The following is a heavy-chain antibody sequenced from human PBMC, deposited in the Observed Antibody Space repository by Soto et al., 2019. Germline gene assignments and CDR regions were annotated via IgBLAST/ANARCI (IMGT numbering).Heavy chain of an antibody. CDR3: TTAAGGMWGADY. CDR2: VKSKSDGATT. Sequence: PGGSLRLSCAASVFTFSNVWMSWVRQAPGKGLERVGRVKSKSDGATTDYAAPVKGRFTVSRDDSQNTLSLQMDSLKIEDTAVYFCTTAAGGMWGADYWGQGTPVTVSS. V-gene: IGHV3-15*01. D-gene: IGHD1-26*01. CDR1: VFTFSNVW. J-gene: IGHJ4*02.